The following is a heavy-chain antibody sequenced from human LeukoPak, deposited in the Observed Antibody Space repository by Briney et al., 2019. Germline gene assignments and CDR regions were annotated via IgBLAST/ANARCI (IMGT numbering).Heavy chain of an antibody. D-gene: IGHD3-3*01. CDR3: ARGHFWRAYFDY. CDR2: IYSSGST. J-gene: IGHJ4*02. V-gene: IGHV4-39*07. CDR1: GASISGSGYY. Sequence: SETLSLTCAVSGASISGSGYYWGWIRQPPGKGLEWIGNIYSSGSTYYNASLQSRVTISVDTSKNHFSLKLSSVTAADTAVYYCARGHFWRAYFDYWGQGTLVTVSS.